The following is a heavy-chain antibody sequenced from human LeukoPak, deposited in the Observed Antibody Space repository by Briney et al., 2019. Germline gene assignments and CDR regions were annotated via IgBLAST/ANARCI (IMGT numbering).Heavy chain of an antibody. Sequence: PGGSLRLSCAASGFTFDDYGMSWVRQAPGKGLEWVSGINWNGGSTGYADSVKGRFTISRDNAKNSLYLQMNSLRAEDTALYYCARDSSGYPIRDAFDIWGQGTMVTVSS. D-gene: IGHD3-22*01. J-gene: IGHJ3*02. CDR1: GFTFDDYG. CDR2: INWNGGST. V-gene: IGHV3-20*04. CDR3: ARDSSGYPIRDAFDI.